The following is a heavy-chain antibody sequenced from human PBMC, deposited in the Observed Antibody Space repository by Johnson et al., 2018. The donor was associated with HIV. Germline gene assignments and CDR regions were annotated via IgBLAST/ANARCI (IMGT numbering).Heavy chain of an antibody. Sequence: VLLVESGGGLVQPGGSLRLSCAASGFTFSSYAMHWVRQAPGKGLEYVSAISSNGGSTYYANSVKGRFTISRDNSKNTLYLQMNSLRAEDTAVYYCARGTPYGGNSWDFDIWGQGTMVTVSS. D-gene: IGHD4-23*01. CDR1: GFTFSSYA. V-gene: IGHV3-64*01. CDR3: ARGTPYGGNSWDFDI. CDR2: ISSNGGST. J-gene: IGHJ3*02.